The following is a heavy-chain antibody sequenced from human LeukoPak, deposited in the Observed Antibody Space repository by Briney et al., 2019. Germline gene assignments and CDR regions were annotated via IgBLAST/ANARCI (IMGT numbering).Heavy chain of an antibody. J-gene: IGHJ6*03. Sequence: SETLSLTCTVSGGSISSYYWSWIRQPAGKGLEWIGRIYTSGSTNYNPSLKSRVTISVGKSKNQFSLKLSSVTAADTAVYYCARAPTMVRGPNYYYYYMDVWGKGTTVTVSS. V-gene: IGHV4-4*07. D-gene: IGHD3-10*01. CDR2: IYTSGST. CDR1: GGSISSYY. CDR3: ARAPTMVRGPNYYYYYMDV.